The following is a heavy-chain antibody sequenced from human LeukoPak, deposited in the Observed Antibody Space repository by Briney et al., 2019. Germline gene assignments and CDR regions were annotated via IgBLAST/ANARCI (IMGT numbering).Heavy chain of an antibody. V-gene: IGHV1-18*01. D-gene: IGHD1-1*01. Sequence: ASVKVSCKASGYTFTSYGISWVRQAPGQGLEWMGWISVYNGNTNYAQKLQGRVTMTTDTSTGTAYMELRSLRSDDTAVYYCARDQLSRGVWFDPWGQGTLVTVSS. CDR1: GYTFTSYG. CDR3: ARDQLSRGVWFDP. J-gene: IGHJ5*02. CDR2: ISVYNGNT.